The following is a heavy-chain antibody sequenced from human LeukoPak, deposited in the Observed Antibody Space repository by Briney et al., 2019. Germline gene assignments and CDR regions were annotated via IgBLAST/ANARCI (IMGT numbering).Heavy chain of an antibody. CDR3: VKDHDRNWNDKGYFDY. J-gene: IGHJ4*02. D-gene: IGHD1-1*01. CDR2: IKSKTDGGTT. CDR1: GFTFSNAW. V-gene: IGHV3-15*01. Sequence: PGGSLRLSCAASGFTFSNAWMSWVRQAPGKGLEWVGRIKSKTDGGTTDYAAPVKGRFTISRDDSKNTLYLQMNSLKTEDTAVYYCVKDHDRNWNDKGYFDYWGRGTLVTVSS.